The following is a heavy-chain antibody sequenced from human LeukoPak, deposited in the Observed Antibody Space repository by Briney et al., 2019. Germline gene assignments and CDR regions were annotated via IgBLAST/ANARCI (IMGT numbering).Heavy chain of an antibody. Sequence: PSETLSLTCTVSTYSISSGYYWGWVRQPPGKGLEWIGYIYYSGSTNYNPSLKSRVTISVDTSKNQFSLKLSSVTAADTAVYYCARGGRRRQQLVDYWGQGTLVTVSS. J-gene: IGHJ4*02. CDR2: IYYSGST. CDR1: TYSISSGYY. D-gene: IGHD6-13*01. V-gene: IGHV4-61*01. CDR3: ARGGRRRQQLVDY.